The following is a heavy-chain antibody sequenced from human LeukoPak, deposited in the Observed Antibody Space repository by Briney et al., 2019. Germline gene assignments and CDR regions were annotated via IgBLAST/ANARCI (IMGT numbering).Heavy chain of an antibody. D-gene: IGHD2-2*01. Sequence: GGSLRLSCAASGFTFSDYYMSWFRQAPGKGLEWVSYISSSGSTIYYADSVKGRFTISRDNAKNSLYLQMNSLRAEDTAVYYCARVLHCSSTSCYDWFDPWGQGTLVTVSS. CDR2: ISSSGSTI. CDR1: GFTFSDYY. J-gene: IGHJ5*02. CDR3: ARVLHCSSTSCYDWFDP. V-gene: IGHV3-11*01.